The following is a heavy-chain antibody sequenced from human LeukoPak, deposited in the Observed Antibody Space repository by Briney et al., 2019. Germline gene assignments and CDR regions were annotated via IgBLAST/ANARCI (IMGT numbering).Heavy chain of an antibody. CDR3: ANIYGDSDS. Sequence: GGSLRLSCAASGFTFSSYGMHWVRQAPGKGLEWVAVISYDGSNKYYADSVKGRFTISRDNSKNTLYLQMTSLRPEDTAVYYCANIYGDSDSWGQGTQVIVSS. V-gene: IGHV3-30*18. D-gene: IGHD4-17*01. J-gene: IGHJ5*01. CDR2: ISYDGSNK. CDR1: GFTFSSYG.